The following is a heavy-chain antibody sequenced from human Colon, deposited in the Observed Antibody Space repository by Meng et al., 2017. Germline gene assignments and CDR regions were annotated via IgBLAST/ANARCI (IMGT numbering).Heavy chain of an antibody. CDR3: AALTYCSFTSCHHGEFDH. CDR1: GFAFRTYA. CDR2: MSYDGSRQ. V-gene: IGHV3-30*01. D-gene: IGHD2-15*01. Sequence: RVGFGEGLCRTGGSLRLSCDAFGFAFRTYAMHWVRQAPGKGLEWVAVMSYDGSRQHYADSVRGRFTISRDNSNNTLFLQMASLSPEDTAVYHCAALTYCSFTSCHHGEFDHWGQGTLVTVSS. J-gene: IGHJ4*02.